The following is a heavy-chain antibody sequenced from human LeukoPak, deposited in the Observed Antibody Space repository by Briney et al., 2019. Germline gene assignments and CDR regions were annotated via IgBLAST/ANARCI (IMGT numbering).Heavy chain of an antibody. J-gene: IGHJ4*02. CDR2: INSDGSST. CDR1: GFTFSSYW. Sequence: GGSLRLSCAASGFTFSSYWMHWVRQAPGKGLVGVSRINSDGSSTSYADSVKGRFTISRDNAKNTLYLQMDSLRAEDTAVYYCARDTAIREFDYWGQGTLVTVSS. D-gene: IGHD5-18*01. CDR3: ARDTAIREFDY. V-gene: IGHV3-74*01.